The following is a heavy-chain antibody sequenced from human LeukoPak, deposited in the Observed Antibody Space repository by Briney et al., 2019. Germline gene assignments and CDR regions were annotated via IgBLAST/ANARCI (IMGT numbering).Heavy chain of an antibody. CDR3: AKFKGHYYYDSSGYCDN. Sequence: PGGSLRLSCVASGFTFRNFAMSWVRQAPGKGLEWVSAISAADGDNTYYGDSVKGRFTISRDNSENTLHLQMSSLRAEDTAVYYCAKFKGHYYYDSSGYCDNGGQGTLVTVSS. J-gene: IGHJ4*02. CDR2: ISAADGDNT. V-gene: IGHV3-23*01. D-gene: IGHD3-22*01. CDR1: GFTFRNFA.